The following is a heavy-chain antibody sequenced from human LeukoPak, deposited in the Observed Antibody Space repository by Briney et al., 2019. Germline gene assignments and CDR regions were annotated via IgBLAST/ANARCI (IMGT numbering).Heavy chain of an antibody. Sequence: GGSLRLSCTASGLALRNHGMHWVRQAPGKGLEWVAVISYDGGKEYYADFARGRFTVSRDNSKNTLYLQVHTVRDEDTGVYYCATDSPYSYADLWGRGTLVFVSS. D-gene: IGHD5-18*01. CDR3: ATDSPYSYADL. V-gene: IGHV3-30*03. J-gene: IGHJ2*01. CDR1: GLALRNHG. CDR2: ISYDGGKE.